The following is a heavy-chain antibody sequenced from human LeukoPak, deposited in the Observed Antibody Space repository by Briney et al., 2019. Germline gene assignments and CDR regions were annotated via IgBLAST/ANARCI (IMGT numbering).Heavy chain of an antibody. D-gene: IGHD6-19*01. J-gene: IGHJ3*02. CDR3: AKEAPYSSGIDAFDI. V-gene: IGHV3-23*01. CDR1: GFTFKNYA. Sequence: GGSLRLSCAASGFTFKNYAMNWVRQAPGKGLEWVSGISGSGGTTYYAESVKGRFTLSRDNSNNTLYVRMNSLRAEDTAVYYCAKEAPYSSGIDAFDIWGRGTMVTVSS. CDR2: ISGSGGTT.